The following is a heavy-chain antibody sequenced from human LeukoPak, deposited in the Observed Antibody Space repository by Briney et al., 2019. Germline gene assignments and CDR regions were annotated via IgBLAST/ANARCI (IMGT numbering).Heavy chain of an antibody. CDR1: GFAFNSYG. D-gene: IGHD3-10*02. Sequence: GGSLRLSCAASGFAFNSYGMHWVRQAPGKGLEWVAVISYEGSQKYYADSVKGRFTISRDNAKNSLYLQMNSLRAEDTAVYYCAELGITMIGGVWGKGTTVTISS. J-gene: IGHJ6*04. V-gene: IGHV3-30*18. CDR2: ISYEGSQK. CDR3: AELGITMIGGV.